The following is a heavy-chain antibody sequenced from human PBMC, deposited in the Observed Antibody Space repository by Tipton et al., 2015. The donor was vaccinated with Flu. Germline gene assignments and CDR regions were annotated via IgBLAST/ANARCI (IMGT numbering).Heavy chain of an antibody. Sequence: TLSLTCTVSGGSISSSSYYWGWIRQPPGKGLEWIGSIYYSGSTYYNPSLKSRVTISVDTSKNQFSLKLSSVTAADTAVYYCARHEADTAMVTFGYFDLWGRGTLVTVSS. D-gene: IGHD5-18*01. CDR2: IYYSGST. CDR3: ARHEADTAMVTFGYFDL. J-gene: IGHJ2*01. V-gene: IGHV4-39*01. CDR1: GGSISSSSYY.